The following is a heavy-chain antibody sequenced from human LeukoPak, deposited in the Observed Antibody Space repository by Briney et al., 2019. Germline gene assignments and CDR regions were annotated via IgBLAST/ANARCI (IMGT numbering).Heavy chain of an antibody. V-gene: IGHV3-66*01. D-gene: IGHD6-13*01. CDR1: GFTVSSNY. CDR3: ARVDLAAAEDY. Sequence: GGSLRLSCAASGFTVSSNYMSWVRQAPGKWLEWVSVIYSGGSTYYADSVKGRFTISRDNSKNTLYLQMNSLRAEDTAVYYCARVDLAAAEDYWGQGTLVTVSS. CDR2: IYSGGST. J-gene: IGHJ4*02.